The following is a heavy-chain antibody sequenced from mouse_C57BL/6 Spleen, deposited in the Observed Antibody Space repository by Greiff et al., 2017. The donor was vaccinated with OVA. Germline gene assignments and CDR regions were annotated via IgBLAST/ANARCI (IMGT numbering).Heavy chain of an antibody. CDR2: IYPGSGST. CDR3: ARRDYDDAMDY. D-gene: IGHD2-4*01. V-gene: IGHV1-55*01. J-gene: IGHJ4*01. CDR1: GYTFTSYW. Sequence: QVQLQQPGAALVKPGASVKMSCKASGYTFTSYWITWVKQRPGQGLEWIGDIYPGSGSTNYIEKFKSKATLTVDTSSSTAYMQLSSLTSEDSAVYYCARRDYDDAMDYWGQGTSVTVSS.